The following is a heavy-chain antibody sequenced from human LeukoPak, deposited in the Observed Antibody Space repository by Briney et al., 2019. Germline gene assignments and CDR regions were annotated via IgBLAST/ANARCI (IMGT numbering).Heavy chain of an antibody. Sequence: GGSLRLSCAASGFTFSSYSMNWVRQAPGKGLEWVSYISSSSSTIYYADSVKGRFTISRDNAKNSLYLQMNSLRAEDTAVYYCARALLVVPACPLDYWGQGTLVTVSS. J-gene: IGHJ4*02. CDR3: ARALLVVPACPLDY. CDR2: ISSSSSTI. CDR1: GFTFSSYS. D-gene: IGHD2-2*01. V-gene: IGHV3-48*01.